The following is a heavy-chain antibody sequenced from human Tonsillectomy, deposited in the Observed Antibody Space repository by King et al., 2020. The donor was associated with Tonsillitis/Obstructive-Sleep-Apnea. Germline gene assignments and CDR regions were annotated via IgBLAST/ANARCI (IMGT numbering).Heavy chain of an antibody. CDR3: ASHEDTSGYYGAFDI. J-gene: IGHJ3*02. CDR2: IYPGDSDT. CDR1: GYSFTSYR. Sequence: QLVQSGAEVKKPGESLKISCKGSGYSFTSYRIGWVRQMPGKGLEWMGIIYPGDSDTRYSPSFQGQVTISADKSISTAYLQWSSLKASDTAMYYCASHEDTSGYYGAFDIWGQGTMVTVSS. D-gene: IGHD3-22*01. V-gene: IGHV5-51*01.